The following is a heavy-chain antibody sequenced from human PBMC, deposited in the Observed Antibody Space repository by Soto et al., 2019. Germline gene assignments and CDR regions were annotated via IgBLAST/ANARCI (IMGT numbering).Heavy chain of an antibody. CDR1: GDSISSGGYY. J-gene: IGHJ5*02. V-gene: IGHV4-31*03. D-gene: IGHD3-3*02. Sequence: QVQLQESGPGLVKPSQTLSLTCTISGDSISSGGYYLSWIRQHPGKGLECIGYIHYSGSTYSNPAINSRISLLVDTSKSLFALKLRCVTAADTAVYYCARVFSDVSIFLAPWGQGTLFTVSS. CDR3: ARVFSDVSIFLAP. CDR2: IHYSGST.